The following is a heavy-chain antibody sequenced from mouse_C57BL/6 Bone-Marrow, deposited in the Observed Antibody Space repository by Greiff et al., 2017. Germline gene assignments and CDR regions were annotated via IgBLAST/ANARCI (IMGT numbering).Heavy chain of an antibody. CDR3: ARHDSAWFAY. CDR2: ISSGSSTI. V-gene: IGHV5-17*01. J-gene: IGHJ3*01. CDR1: GFTFSDDG. D-gene: IGHD2-12*01. Sequence: EVKLVESGGGLVKPGGSLKLSCAASGFTFSDDGMHWVRQAPEKGLEWVAYISSGSSTIYYADTVKGRFTISRDNAKNTLFLQMTSLRSEDTAMYYCARHDSAWFAYWGQGTLVTVSA.